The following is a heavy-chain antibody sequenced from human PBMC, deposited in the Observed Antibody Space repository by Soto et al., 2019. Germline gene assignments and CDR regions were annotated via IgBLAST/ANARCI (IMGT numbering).Heavy chain of an antibody. CDR1: AVTFNGYG. J-gene: IGHJ4*01. CDR2: IRFDGSNI. CDR3: ARDGVGSTAYFGYFDF. Sequence: GGSLRLSCAASAVTFNGYGMHWVRQALGKGLEWVAVIRFDGSNIYYADSVKGRFIISRDNARNMLYLQMNSLRAEDTAVYYCARDGVGSTAYFGYFDFWGLGTLVTVSS. D-gene: IGHD1-26*01. V-gene: IGHV3-33*01.